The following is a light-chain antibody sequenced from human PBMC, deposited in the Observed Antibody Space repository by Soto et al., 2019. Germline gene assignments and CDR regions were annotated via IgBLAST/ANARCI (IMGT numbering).Light chain of an antibody. Sequence: EIVLTQSPGSVSLSPGERATLSCRASETVKKNSLAWYQQKPGQAPRLLIYGASRRATGIPASFSGSGSETDFIRTISRLEPDNSAVYYCQQYAFSPLTFGGGTKVEI. CDR3: QQYAFSPLT. CDR2: GAS. V-gene: IGKV3-20*01. J-gene: IGKJ4*02. CDR1: ETVKKNS.